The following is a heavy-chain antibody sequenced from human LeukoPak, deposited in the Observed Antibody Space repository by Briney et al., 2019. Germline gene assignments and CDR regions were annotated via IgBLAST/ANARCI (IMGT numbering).Heavy chain of an antibody. Sequence: SGTLSLTCTVSGGSVRSGSYCWGWIRQPPGRGRGWVAYNYYSGSTNYNPSRKSRVTISVDTSKNQFSLKLSSVTAADTAVYYCARPRPEIAARPWDFDYWGQGTLVTVSS. J-gene: IGHJ4*02. CDR1: GGSVRSGSYC. CDR3: ARPRPEIAARPWDFDY. V-gene: IGHV4-61*01. CDR2: NYYSGST. D-gene: IGHD6-6*01.